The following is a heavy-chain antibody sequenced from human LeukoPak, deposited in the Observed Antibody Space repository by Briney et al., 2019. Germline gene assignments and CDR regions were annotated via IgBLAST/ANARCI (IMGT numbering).Heavy chain of an antibody. CDR2: IRYDGSNK. D-gene: IGHD3-22*01. CDR3: AKDQGYYYDSSGSDY. CDR1: GFTFSSYG. V-gene: IGHV3-30*02. J-gene: IGHJ4*02. Sequence: GGSLRPSCAASGFTFSSYGMHWVRQAPGKGLEWVAFIRYDGSNKYYADSVKGRFTISRDNSKNTLYLQMNSLRAEDTAVYYCAKDQGYYYDSSGSDYWGQGTLVTVSS.